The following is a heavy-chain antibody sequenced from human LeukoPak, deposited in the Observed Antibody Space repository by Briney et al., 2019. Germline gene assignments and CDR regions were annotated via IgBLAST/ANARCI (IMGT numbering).Heavy chain of an antibody. J-gene: IGHJ6*03. Sequence: SETLSLTCAVYGGSFSGYYWSWVRQPPGKGLEWIGEINHSGSTNYNPSLKSRVTISVDTSKNQFSLNLSSVTAADTAVYYCARGACSGGACYSIYYYCMDVWSRGTTVTVS. CDR1: GGSFSGYY. CDR2: INHSGST. CDR3: ARGACSGGACYSIYYYCMDV. D-gene: IGHD2-15*01. V-gene: IGHV4-34*01.